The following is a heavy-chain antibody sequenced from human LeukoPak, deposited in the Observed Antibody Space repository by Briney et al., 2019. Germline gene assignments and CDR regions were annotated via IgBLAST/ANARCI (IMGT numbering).Heavy chain of an antibody. CDR2: IYYSGST. V-gene: IGHV4-39*01. CDR3: ARPSRDY. CDR1: GGSISSSCYY. J-gene: IGHJ4*02. Sequence: SSQSLSPTWTVAGGSISSSCYYWGWLREPPGKGLEWIGSIYYSGSTYYNPSLKSRVTISVDTSKNQCSLKLSSVTAADTAVYDCARPSRDYWGQGTLVTVPS.